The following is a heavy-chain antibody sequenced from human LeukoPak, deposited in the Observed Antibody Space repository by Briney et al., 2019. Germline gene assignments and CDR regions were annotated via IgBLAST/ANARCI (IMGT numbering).Heavy chain of an antibody. CDR2: IYYSGST. J-gene: IGHJ5*02. V-gene: IGHV4-39*01. Sequence: SETLSLTCTVSGGSINSSSYYWGWIRQPPGKGLEWIGSIYYSGSTYYNPSLKSRVTISVDTSKNQFSLKLSSVTAADTAVYYCARHPLADGPDGGFDPWGQGTLVTVSS. D-gene: IGHD5-24*01. CDR1: GGSINSSSYY. CDR3: ARHPLADGPDGGFDP.